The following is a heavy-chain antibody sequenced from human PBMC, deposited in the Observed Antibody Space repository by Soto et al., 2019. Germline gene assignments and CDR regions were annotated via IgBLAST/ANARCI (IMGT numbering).Heavy chain of an antibody. CDR1: GGSISSYY. V-gene: IGHV4-4*07. Sequence: SETLSLTCTVSGGSISSYYWSWIRQPAGKGLEWIGRIHISGSTNYNPSLKSRVTMSVDTSKNQFSLKLSSVTAADTAVYYCAKYPYYCSSNSCYTFDYWGQGTLVTVSS. J-gene: IGHJ4*02. CDR3: AKYPYYCSSNSCYTFDY. D-gene: IGHD2-2*02. CDR2: IHISGST.